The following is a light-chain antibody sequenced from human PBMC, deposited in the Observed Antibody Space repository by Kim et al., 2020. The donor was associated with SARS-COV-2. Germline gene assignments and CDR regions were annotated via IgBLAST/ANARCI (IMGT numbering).Light chain of an antibody. CDR2: QES. CDR1: KLGHKY. V-gene: IGLV3-1*01. J-gene: IGLJ1*01. CDR3: QAWDSSTFYV. Sequence: SYELTQPPSVSVSPGQTASITCSGDKLGHKYSCWYQQKPGQSPVLVIYQESRRPSGIPDRFSDSNSGNTATLTIRGTQAMDEADYYCQAWDSSTFYVFGTGTQVTVL.